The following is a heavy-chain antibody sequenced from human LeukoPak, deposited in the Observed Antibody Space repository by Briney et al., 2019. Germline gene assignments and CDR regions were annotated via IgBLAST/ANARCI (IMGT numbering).Heavy chain of an antibody. CDR3: ARELCTSCAHDAFDI. CDR1: GYTFTSYG. CDR2: ISAYNGNT. D-gene: IGHD2-2*01. Sequence: GASVKVSCKASGYTFTSYGISWVRQAPGQGLEWMGWISAYNGNTNYAQKLQGRVTMTTDTSTSTAYMELRSLRSDDTAVYYCARELCTSCAHDAFDIWGQGTMVTVSS. J-gene: IGHJ3*02. V-gene: IGHV1-18*01.